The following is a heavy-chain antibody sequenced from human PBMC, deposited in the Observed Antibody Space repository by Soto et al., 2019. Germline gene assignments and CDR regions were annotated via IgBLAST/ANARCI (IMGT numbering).Heavy chain of an antibody. CDR2: ISYDGSNK. Sequence: QVQLVESGGGVVQPGRSLRLSCAASGFTFSSYAMHWVRQAPGKGLEWVAVISYDGSNKYYADSVKGRFTISRDNAKNTLYLQMNSLRAEDTAVYYCARGGGVAYYYYYMDVWGKGTTVTVSS. V-gene: IGHV3-30-3*01. CDR3: ARGGGVAYYYYYMDV. CDR1: GFTFSSYA. D-gene: IGHD3-16*01. J-gene: IGHJ6*03.